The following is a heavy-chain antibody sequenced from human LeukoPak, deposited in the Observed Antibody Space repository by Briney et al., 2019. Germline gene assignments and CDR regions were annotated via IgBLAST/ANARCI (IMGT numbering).Heavy chain of an antibody. CDR1: GFTFSSYG. D-gene: IGHD3-10*01. CDR2: IWYDGSKQ. CDR3: AREIWFGESRSYCDY. J-gene: IGHJ4*02. Sequence: GRSLRLSCAASGFTFSSYGMHWVRQAPGKGLEWVAAIWYDGSKQYYADSVKGRFTISRDNSKNTLNLQMNSLGGEDTAVYYCAREIWFGESRSYCDYWGQGALVTVSS. V-gene: IGHV3-33*01.